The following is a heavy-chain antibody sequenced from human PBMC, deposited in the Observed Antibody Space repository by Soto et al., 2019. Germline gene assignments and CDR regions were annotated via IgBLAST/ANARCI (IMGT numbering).Heavy chain of an antibody. V-gene: IGHV1-3*01. CDR3: ARVIAAAGTGWFDP. D-gene: IGHD6-13*01. CDR2: INAGNGNT. Sequence: ASVKVSCKXSGYTFTSYAMHWVRQAPGQRLEWMGWINAGNGNTKYSQKFQGRVTITRDTSASTAYMELSSLRSEDTAVYYCARVIAAAGTGWFDPWGQGTLVTVSS. J-gene: IGHJ5*02. CDR1: GYTFTSYA.